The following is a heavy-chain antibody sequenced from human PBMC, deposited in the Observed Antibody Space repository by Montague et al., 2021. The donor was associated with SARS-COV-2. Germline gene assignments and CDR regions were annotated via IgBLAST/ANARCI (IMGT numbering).Heavy chain of an antibody. J-gene: IGHJ4*02. Sequence: SLRLSCAASGFTFSTFAMSWVRQAPGRGLEWVSYISSSGSTIYYADSVKGRFTISRDNAKNSLYLQMNSLRAEDTAVYYCARVFATVGAMDRNDYWGQGTLVTVSS. CDR2: ISSSGSTI. CDR3: ARVFATVGAMDRNDY. V-gene: IGHV3-48*03. D-gene: IGHD1-26*01. CDR1: GFTFSTFA.